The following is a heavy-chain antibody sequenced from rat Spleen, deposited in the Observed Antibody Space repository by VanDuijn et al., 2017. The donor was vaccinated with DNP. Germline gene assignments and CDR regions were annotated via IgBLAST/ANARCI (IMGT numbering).Heavy chain of an antibody. Sequence: EVQMVESGGGLVQPGRSLKLSCAASGFTFSDYYMVWVRQVPKKGLEWVATISYDGSSTYYRDSVKGRFTISRDNAKSTLYLQMNSLRSEDTATYYCARRYYGYTWGQGVRVTVSS. D-gene: IGHD1-9*01. CDR1: GFTFSDYY. CDR2: ISYDGSST. CDR3: ARRYYGYT. V-gene: IGHV5-7*01. J-gene: IGHJ2*01.